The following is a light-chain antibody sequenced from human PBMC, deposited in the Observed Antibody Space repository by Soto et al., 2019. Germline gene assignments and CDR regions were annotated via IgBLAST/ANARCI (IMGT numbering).Light chain of an antibody. CDR1: SSDVGGYNY. CDR3: CSYAGTYTFV. J-gene: IGLJ2*01. V-gene: IGLV2-11*01. CDR2: DVS. Sequence: QYVLTQPRSVSGSPGQSVTISCTGTSSDVGGYNYVSWYQQYPGKAPKIMIYDVSKRPSGVPDRFSGSKSGNTASLTISGLQAEDEADYYCCSYAGTYTFVFGGGTKLTVL.